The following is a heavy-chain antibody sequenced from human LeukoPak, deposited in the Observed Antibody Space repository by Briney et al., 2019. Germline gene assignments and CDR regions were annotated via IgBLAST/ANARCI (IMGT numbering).Heavy chain of an antibody. CDR1: GFDLSNYD. D-gene: IGHD5-24*01. CDR2: ISRGGNYI. CDR3: ARIGPGTDVYNSFDH. Sequence: GGSLRLSCAASGFDLSNYDMTWVRQAPGKGLEYVSSISRGGNYIYSADSMRGRFSISRDNAENSLFLQMNSLRAEDTAVYHCARIGPGTDVYNSFDHWGQGTLVTVSP. J-gene: IGHJ4*02. V-gene: IGHV3-21*01.